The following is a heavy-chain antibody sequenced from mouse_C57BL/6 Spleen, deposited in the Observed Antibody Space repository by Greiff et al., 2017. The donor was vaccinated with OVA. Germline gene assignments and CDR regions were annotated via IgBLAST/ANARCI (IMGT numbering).Heavy chain of an antibody. CDR1: GYTFTSYG. CDR2: IYPRSGNT. Sequence: QVQLQQSGAELARPGASVKLSCKASGYTFTSYGISWVKQRTGQGLEWIGEIYPRSGNTYYNEKFKGKATLTADKSSSTAYMELRSLTSEDSAVDFCARSTTVVATNFDVWGTGTTVTVSS. V-gene: IGHV1-81*01. D-gene: IGHD1-1*01. J-gene: IGHJ1*03. CDR3: ARSTTVVATNFDV.